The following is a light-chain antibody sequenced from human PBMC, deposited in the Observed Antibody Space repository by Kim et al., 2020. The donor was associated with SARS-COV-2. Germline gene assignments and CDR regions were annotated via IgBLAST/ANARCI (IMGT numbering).Light chain of an antibody. CDR1: QSINID. J-gene: IGKJ4*01. CDR2: DAS. CDR3: QQHATWPPALT. Sequence: EIVLTQSPATVSLSPGERATLACRASQSINIDVAWYQQKPGRAPRLLIYDASKRVSGVPGRFSGSGSGIDFALTINGLEPEDFAVYYCQQHATWPPALTFGGGTKVDIK. V-gene: IGKV3-11*01.